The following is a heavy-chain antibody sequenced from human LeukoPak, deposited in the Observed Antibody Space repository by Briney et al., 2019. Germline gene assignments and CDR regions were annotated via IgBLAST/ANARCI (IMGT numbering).Heavy chain of an antibody. D-gene: IGHD2-2*01. CDR2: ISGSGGST. CDR1: GFTFSSYA. J-gene: IGHJ5*02. Sequence: GGSLRLSCAASGFTFSSYAMSWVRQAPGKGLEWVSAISGSGGSTYYADSVKGRFTISKDNSKNTLYLQMNSLRAEDTAVYYCAKDPDIVVVPAAIWFDPWGQGTLVTVSS. CDR3: AKDPDIVVVPAAIWFDP. V-gene: IGHV3-23*01.